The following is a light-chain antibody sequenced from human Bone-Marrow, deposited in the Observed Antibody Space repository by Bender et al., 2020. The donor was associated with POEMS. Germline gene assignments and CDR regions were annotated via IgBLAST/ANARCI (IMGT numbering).Light chain of an antibody. Sequence: SYELTQPPSVSVSPGQTASITCSGDKLGDKYACWYQQKPGQSPVLVIYQDSKRPSGSPERFSGSNSGNTATLTISGTQAMDEGDYYCQAWDSRTVVFGGGTKLTVL. V-gene: IGLV3-1*01. CDR3: QAWDSRTVV. CDR2: QDS. CDR1: KLGDKY. J-gene: IGLJ2*01.